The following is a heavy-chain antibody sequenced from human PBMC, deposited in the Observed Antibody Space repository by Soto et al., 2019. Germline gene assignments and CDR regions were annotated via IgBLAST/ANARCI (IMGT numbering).Heavy chain of an antibody. Sequence: GESLKISCKSSGYSFSSYWIAWVRLMPGKGLEWMGSIYPDDSDTKYSPSFQGQVTISDDKSISAAYLQWSSLKASDTAIYYCARNSLTGYYNYYYSMDVWGQGTTVTVSS. CDR1: GYSFSSYW. CDR2: IYPDDSDT. J-gene: IGHJ6*02. V-gene: IGHV5-51*01. D-gene: IGHD3-9*01. CDR3: ARNSLTGYYNYYYSMDV.